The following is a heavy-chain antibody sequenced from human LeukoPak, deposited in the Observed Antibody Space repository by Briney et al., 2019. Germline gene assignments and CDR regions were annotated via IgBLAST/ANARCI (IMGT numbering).Heavy chain of an antibody. CDR2: ISSKTYGAST. CDR3: TRVGISLAGNYFDF. D-gene: IGHD6-19*01. CDR1: GFTLSDAW. V-gene: IGHV3-49*04. J-gene: IGHJ4*02. Sequence: GGSLRLSCAASGFTLSDAWMYWVRQAPGKGLEWVGFISSKTYGASTQYAASVRGRFTISRDDSKNIAYLQMDSLKTEDTGVYYCTRVGISLAGNYFDFWGQGTLVTVSS.